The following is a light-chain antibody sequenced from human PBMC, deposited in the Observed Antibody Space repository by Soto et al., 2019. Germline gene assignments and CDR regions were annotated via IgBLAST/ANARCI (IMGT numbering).Light chain of an antibody. CDR2: EVT. J-gene: IGLJ1*01. CDR3: SSYANNHYV. V-gene: IGLV2-14*01. Sequence: QSALTQPASVSGPPGQSITITCTGTTSDVGGDKFVSWYQHHPGKAPKLMIYEVTNRPSGVSDRFSGSKSGNTASLTISGLQAEDEADYYCSSYANNHYVFGTGTKVTVL. CDR1: TSDVGGDKF.